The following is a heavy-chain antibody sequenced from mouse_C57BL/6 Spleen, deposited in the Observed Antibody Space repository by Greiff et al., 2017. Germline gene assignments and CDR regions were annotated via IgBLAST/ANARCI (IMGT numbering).Heavy chain of an antibody. CDR2: IHPNSGST. CDR1: GYTFTSYW. J-gene: IGHJ1*03. Sequence: QVQLQQPGAELVKPGASVKLSCKASGYTFTSYWMHWVKQRPGQGLEWIGMIHPNSGSTNYNEKFKSKATLTVDKSSSTAYMQLSSLTSEDSAVYYCARGDYYAGCFDVWGTGTTVTVSS. D-gene: IGHD2-1*01. V-gene: IGHV1-64*01. CDR3: ARGDYYAGCFDV.